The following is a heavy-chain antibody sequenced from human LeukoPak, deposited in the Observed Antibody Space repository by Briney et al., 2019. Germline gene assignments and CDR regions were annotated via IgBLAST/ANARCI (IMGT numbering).Heavy chain of an antibody. CDR3: ARGSSRGPRDAFDF. Sequence: AASVKVSCKASGYTFTSYAMNWVRQAPGQGLEWMGIISPSGASTSYAQKFQGRVTMTRDMSTSTVYMELSSLISEDTAVYYCARGSSRGPRDAFDFWGQGTMVTLSS. CDR2: ISPSGAST. D-gene: IGHD2-15*01. V-gene: IGHV1-46*01. J-gene: IGHJ3*01. CDR1: GYTFTSYA.